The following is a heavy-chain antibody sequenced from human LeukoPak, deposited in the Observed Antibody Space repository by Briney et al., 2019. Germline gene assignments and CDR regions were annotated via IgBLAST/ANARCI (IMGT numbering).Heavy chain of an antibody. CDR2: IWYDGSNQ. CDR3: ARDRWYDGSGYIAAFDY. CDR1: GFTFSRFG. J-gene: IGHJ4*02. D-gene: IGHD3-22*01. V-gene: IGHV3-33*01. Sequence: QPGGSLRLSCAASGFTFSRFGMHWVRPAPGKGLEWVAVIWYDGSNQDYADSVKGRFTISRDNSKNTLYLQVSSLRAEDTAVYYCARDRWYDGSGYIAAFDYWGQGTLVTVS.